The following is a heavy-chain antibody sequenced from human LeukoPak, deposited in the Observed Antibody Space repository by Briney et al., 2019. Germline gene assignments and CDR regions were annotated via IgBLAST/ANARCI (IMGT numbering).Heavy chain of an antibody. Sequence: ASVKVSCKASGGTFTTYYMQWVRQAPGQGLEWMGWIDPDSGATNYAQKFQGRVTLTRNTSISTAFMELSRLTSDDTAVYYCVRGVYGGDVWGKGTTVTVSS. D-gene: IGHD5/OR15-5a*01. J-gene: IGHJ6*04. V-gene: IGHV1-2*02. CDR3: VRGVYGGDV. CDR1: GGTFTTYY. CDR2: IDPDSGAT.